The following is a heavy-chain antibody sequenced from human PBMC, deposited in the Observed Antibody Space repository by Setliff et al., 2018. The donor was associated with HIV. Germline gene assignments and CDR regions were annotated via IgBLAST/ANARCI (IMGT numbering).Heavy chain of an antibody. V-gene: IGHV4-59*11. CDR3: ARSTVGAGASFP. CDR1: GGSISSHC. J-gene: IGHJ5*02. D-gene: IGHD1-26*01. Sequence: SETLSLTCTVSGGSISSHCWSWIRQSPGKALEWIGCISHSGNTNFNPSLNSRVTISLDTSKNQFSLRLTSLTAADTAIYYCARSTVGAGASFPWGRGLLVTVSS. CDR2: ISHSGNT.